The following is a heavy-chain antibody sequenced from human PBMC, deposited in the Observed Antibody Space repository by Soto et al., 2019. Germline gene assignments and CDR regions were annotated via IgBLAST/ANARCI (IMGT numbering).Heavy chain of an antibody. CDR3: ARGQGSSGWYTVNYYYYYGMDV. V-gene: IGHV4-34*01. J-gene: IGHJ6*02. Sequence: PSETLSLTCAVYGGSFSGYYWSWIRQPPGKGLEWIGEINHSGSTNYNPSLKSRVTISVDTSKNQFSLKLSSVTAADTAVYYCARGQGSSGWYTVNYYYYYGMDVWGQGTTVTVSS. CDR2: INHSGST. D-gene: IGHD6-19*01. CDR1: GGSFSGYY.